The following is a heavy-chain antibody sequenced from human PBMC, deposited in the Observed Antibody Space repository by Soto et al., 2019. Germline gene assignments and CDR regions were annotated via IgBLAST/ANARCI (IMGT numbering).Heavy chain of an antibody. CDR2: IKSKTDGVTT. D-gene: IGHD2-21*01. J-gene: IGHJ4*02. CDR1: GFTFSNAW. Sequence: GGSLRLSCAASGFTFSNAWMSWVRQAPGKGLEWVGIIKSKTDGVTTEYAAPVKGRFTISRDDSKNTLYLQMNSLKTEDSAVDDCSRNQGRVVDYWGQGTLVTVSS. CDR3: SRNQGRVVDY. V-gene: IGHV3-15*01.